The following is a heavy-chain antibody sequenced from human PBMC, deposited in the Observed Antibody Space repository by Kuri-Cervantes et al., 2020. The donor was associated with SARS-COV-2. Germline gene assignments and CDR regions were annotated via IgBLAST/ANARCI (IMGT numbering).Heavy chain of an antibody. CDR1: GYTFTGYY. V-gene: IGHV1-2*04. D-gene: IGHD4-11*01. Sequence: ASVKVSCKASGYTFTGYYMHWVRQAPGQGLEWMGWINPNSGGTNYAQKFQGWVTMTRDTSISTAYMELSRLRSDDTAVYYCAREGIVTTQPHYGMDVWGQGTTVTVSS. J-gene: IGHJ6*02. CDR2: INPNSGGT. CDR3: AREGIVTTQPHYGMDV.